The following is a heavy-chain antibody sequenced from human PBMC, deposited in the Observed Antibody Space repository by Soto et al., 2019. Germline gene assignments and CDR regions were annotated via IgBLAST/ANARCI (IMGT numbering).Heavy chain of an antibody. Sequence: ASVKVSCKASGYTFTSYGISWVRQAPGQGLEWMGWISAYNGNTNYAQKLQGRVTMTTDTSTSTAYMELRSLRSDDTAVYYCARDLGMVRRVIWWFDPWGQGTLVTVSS. D-gene: IGHD3-10*01. J-gene: IGHJ5*02. V-gene: IGHV1-18*01. CDR2: ISAYNGNT. CDR1: GYTFTSYG. CDR3: ARDLGMVRRVIWWFDP.